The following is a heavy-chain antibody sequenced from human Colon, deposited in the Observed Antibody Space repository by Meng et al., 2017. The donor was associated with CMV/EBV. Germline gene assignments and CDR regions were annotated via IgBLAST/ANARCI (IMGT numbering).Heavy chain of an antibody. V-gene: IGHV3-7*03. J-gene: IGHJ4*02. CDR3: AGGHFDY. CDR1: GFTFSYYW. Sequence: GESLKISCAASGFTFSYYWMSWVRQAPGKGLEWVANIKQDGSERYYVDSVMGRFTVSRDNSKNTVYLQINSLRADDTAVYHCAGGHFDYWGQGTLVTVSS. CDR2: IKQDGSER.